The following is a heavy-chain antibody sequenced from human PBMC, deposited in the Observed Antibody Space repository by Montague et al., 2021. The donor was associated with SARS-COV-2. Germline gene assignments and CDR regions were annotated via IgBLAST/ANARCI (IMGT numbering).Heavy chain of an antibody. CDR1: GFSLTTSAMC. D-gene: IGHD1-26*01. V-gene: IGHV2-70*11. CDR3: ARTREINKGCRHCDMDV. Sequence: PALVKPTQTLTLTCTFSGFSLTTSAMCVSWIRQPPGKALEWLARIDWDGDEYYSASLKSRLTITKDTSRDQVVLTMTNMDPADTATYYCARTREINKGCRHCDMDVWGQGTTATVSS. CDR2: IDWDGDE. J-gene: IGHJ6*02.